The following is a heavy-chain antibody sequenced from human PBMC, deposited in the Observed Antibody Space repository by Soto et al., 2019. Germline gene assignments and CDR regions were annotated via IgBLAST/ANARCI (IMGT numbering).Heavy chain of an antibody. Sequence: GGSLRLSCAASGFTVSSNYMSWVRQAPGKGLEWVSVIYSGGSTYYADSVKGRFTISRDNSKNTLYLQMNSLRAEDTAVYYCDSTAKGSYYYYGMDVCGQGTTVTVYS. CDR2: IYSGGST. D-gene: IGHD2-21*02. V-gene: IGHV3-53*01. CDR1: GFTVSSNY. J-gene: IGHJ6*02. CDR3: DSTAKGSYYYYGMDV.